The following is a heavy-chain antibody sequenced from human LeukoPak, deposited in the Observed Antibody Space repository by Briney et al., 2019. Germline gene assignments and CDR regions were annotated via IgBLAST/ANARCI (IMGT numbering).Heavy chain of an antibody. CDR3: ARDPRYSNYYYYGMDI. V-gene: IGHV1-2*02. Sequence: ASVKVSCKASGYTFTGYYMHWVRQAPGQGGEWMGWINPNSGGTNYAQKFQGRVTMTRDTSISTAYMELSRLRSDDTAVYYCARDPRYSNYYYYGMDIWGQGTTVTVSS. CDR1: GYTFTGYY. D-gene: IGHD4-11*01. J-gene: IGHJ6*02. CDR2: INPNSGGT.